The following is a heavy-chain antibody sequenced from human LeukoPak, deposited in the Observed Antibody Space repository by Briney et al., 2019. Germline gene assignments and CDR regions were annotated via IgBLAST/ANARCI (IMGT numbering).Heavy chain of an antibody. Sequence: SETLSLTCTVSGFSISSGGYYWGWLRQPPGQGLEWIGSIYSVGTTYYNPSLKCRVSISADTSKNHFSLLLSSVTAADMAVYYCAKHRGSFFEAFDIWGQGTAVSVSS. CDR1: GFSISSGGYY. D-gene: IGHD1-26*01. V-gene: IGHV4-39*01. CDR2: IYSVGTT. J-gene: IGHJ3*02. CDR3: AKHRGSFFEAFDI.